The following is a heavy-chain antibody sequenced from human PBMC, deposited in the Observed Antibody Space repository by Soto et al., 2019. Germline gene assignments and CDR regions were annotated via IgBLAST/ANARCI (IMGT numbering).Heavy chain of an antibody. Sequence: GASVKVSCKASGYTFTSYAMHWVRQAPGQRLEWMGWINAGNGNTKYSQKFQGRVTITRDTSASTAYMELSSLRSEDTAVYYCAREAAAGFTYYGMDVWGQGTTVTVS. V-gene: IGHV1-3*01. CDR2: INAGNGNT. J-gene: IGHJ6*02. CDR1: GYTFTSYA. D-gene: IGHD6-13*01. CDR3: AREAAAGFTYYGMDV.